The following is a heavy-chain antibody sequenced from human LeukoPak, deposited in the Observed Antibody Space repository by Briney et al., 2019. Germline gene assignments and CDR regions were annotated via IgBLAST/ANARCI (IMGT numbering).Heavy chain of an antibody. Sequence: PGGSLRLSCAASGFTFSKSWMSWVRQAPGKGLEWVACIMEDGSVQKYVDSVRGRFTISRDNAKNSLYLQMNSLRAEDTAVYYCAGPMGPAAIFGFDYWGQGTLVTVSS. CDR1: GFTFSKSW. CDR2: IMEDGSVQ. J-gene: IGHJ4*02. CDR3: AGPMGPAAIFGFDY. V-gene: IGHV3-7*01. D-gene: IGHD2-2*01.